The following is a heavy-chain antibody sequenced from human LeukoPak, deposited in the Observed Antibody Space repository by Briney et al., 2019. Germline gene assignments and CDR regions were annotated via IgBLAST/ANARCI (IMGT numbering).Heavy chain of an antibody. CDR3: ARDKWFGELFPRWFDP. Sequence: SETLSLTCSVSGGSITSYYWSWIRQPPGKGLEWIGYIYYSGSTNYNPSLKSRVTMSVDTSKNQFSLKLSSVTAADTAVYYCARDKWFGELFPRWFDPWGQGTLVTVSS. V-gene: IGHV4-59*12. CDR2: IYYSGST. D-gene: IGHD3-10*01. J-gene: IGHJ5*02. CDR1: GGSITSYY.